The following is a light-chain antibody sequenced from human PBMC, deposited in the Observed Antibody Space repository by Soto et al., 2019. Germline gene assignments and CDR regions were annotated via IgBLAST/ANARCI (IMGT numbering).Light chain of an antibody. V-gene: IGLV1-36*01. CDR1: SSNIGTNA. CDR3: ATGDDSLNGFV. Sequence: QSVLTQPPSVSEAPRQRVTISCSGSSSNIGTNAVNWYQQLPGKAPKLLIYYDDLLPSGVSDRFSGSKSGTSASLAISGLQSEDEADYYCATGDDSLNGFVFGTGTKVTVL. J-gene: IGLJ1*01. CDR2: YDD.